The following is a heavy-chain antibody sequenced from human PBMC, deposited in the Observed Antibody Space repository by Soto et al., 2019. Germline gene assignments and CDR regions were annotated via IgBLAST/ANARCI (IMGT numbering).Heavy chain of an antibody. V-gene: IGHV4-31*03. Sequence: SETLSLTCTVSGGSISSGGYYWRWIRQHPGKGLEWIGYIYYSGSTYYNPSLKSRVTISVDTSKNQFSLKLSSVTAADTAVYYCASGYFDWSRAFDIWGQGTMVTVSS. J-gene: IGHJ3*02. D-gene: IGHD3-9*01. CDR2: IYYSGST. CDR1: GGSISSGGYY. CDR3: ASGYFDWSRAFDI.